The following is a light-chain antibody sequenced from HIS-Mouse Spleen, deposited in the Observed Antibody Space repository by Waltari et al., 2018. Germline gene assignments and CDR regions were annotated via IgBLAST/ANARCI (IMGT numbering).Light chain of an antibody. CDR1: QSVSSY. J-gene: IGKJ5*01. CDR2: DAA. V-gene: IGKV3-11*01. CDR3: QQRSNWPPIT. Sequence: EIVLTQSPATLSLSPGERATLSCRASQSVSSYLAWYQQKPGQAPRLLTYDAATRATGIPARFSGSGSGTDFTLTIRSLEPEDFAVYYCQQRSNWPPITFGQGTRLEIK.